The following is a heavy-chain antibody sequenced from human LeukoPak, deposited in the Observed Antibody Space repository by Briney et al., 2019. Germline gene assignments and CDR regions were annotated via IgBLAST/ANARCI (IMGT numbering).Heavy chain of an antibody. CDR3: ARRGHGYGSPFDY. J-gene: IGHJ4*02. Sequence: GGSLRLSCAASGFTVSSNYMSWVRQTPGKGLEWVSMIYSGGSTYYADSVKGRFTISRDNSKNTLDLQMNSLRAEDTAVYYCARRGHGYGSPFDYWGQGTLVTVSS. V-gene: IGHV3-66*04. CDR1: GFTVSSNY. CDR2: IYSGGST. D-gene: IGHD5-18*01.